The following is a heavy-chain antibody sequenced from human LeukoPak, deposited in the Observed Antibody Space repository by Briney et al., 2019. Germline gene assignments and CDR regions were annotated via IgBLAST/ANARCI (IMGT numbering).Heavy chain of an antibody. D-gene: IGHD3-10*01. J-gene: IGHJ4*02. CDR2: ISPNSGGT. CDR1: GYTFTGYY. CDR3: ARPNSLYYYGSGSYYKG. Sequence: ASVKVSCKASGYTFTGYYMHWVQQAPGQGLEWMGWISPNSGGTNYAQKFQGRVTMTRDTSISTAYMELSRLRSDDTAVYYCARPNSLYYYGSGSYYKGWGQGTLVTVSS. V-gene: IGHV1-2*02.